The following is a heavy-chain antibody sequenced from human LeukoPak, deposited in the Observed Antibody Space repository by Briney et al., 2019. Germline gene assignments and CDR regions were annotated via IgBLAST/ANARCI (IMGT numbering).Heavy chain of an antibody. Sequence: SETLSLTCTVSGGSISSYYWSWIRQPPGKGLEWIGYIYYSGSTNYNPSLKSRVTISVDTSKNQFSLKLSSVTAADTAVYYCARGGSSGYYYYYYYYGMDVWGQGTTVTVSS. CDR1: GGSISSYY. CDR2: IYYSGST. D-gene: IGHD3-22*01. V-gene: IGHV4-59*01. CDR3: ARGGSSGYYYYYYYYGMDV. J-gene: IGHJ6*02.